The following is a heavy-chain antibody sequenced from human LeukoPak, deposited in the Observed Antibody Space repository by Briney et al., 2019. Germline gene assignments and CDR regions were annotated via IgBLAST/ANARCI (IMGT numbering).Heavy chain of an antibody. CDR1: GFTFSSYG. V-gene: IGHV3-30*18. CDR3: AKEVGLERPSPTDY. CDR2: ISYDGSNK. J-gene: IGHJ4*02. Sequence: PGGSLRLSCAASGFTFSSYGMHWVRQAPGKGLEWVAVISYDGSNKYYADSVKGRFTISRDNSKNTLYLQMNSLRAEDTAVYYCAKEVGLERPSPTDYWGQGTLVTVSS. D-gene: IGHD1-1*01.